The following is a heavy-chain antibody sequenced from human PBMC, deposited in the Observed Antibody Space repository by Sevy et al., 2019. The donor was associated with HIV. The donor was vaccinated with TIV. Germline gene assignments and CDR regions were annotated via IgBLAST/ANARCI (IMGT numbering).Heavy chain of an antibody. D-gene: IGHD6-19*01. V-gene: IGHV3-30*18. CDR2: ISYDGSNK. CDR1: GFTFSSYG. J-gene: IGHJ2*01. CDR3: AKMAASMGIAVAGTGYWYFDL. Sequence: GGSLRLSCAASGFTFSSYGMHWVRQAPGKGLEWVAVISYDGSNKYYADSVKGRFTISRDNSKNTLYLQMNSLRAEDTAGYYGAKMAASMGIAVAGTGYWYFDLWGRGTLVTVSS.